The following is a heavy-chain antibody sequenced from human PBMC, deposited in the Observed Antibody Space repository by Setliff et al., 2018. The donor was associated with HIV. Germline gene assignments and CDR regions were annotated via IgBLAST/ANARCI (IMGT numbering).Heavy chain of an antibody. Sequence: SVKVSCKASGYIFTSAIGWLRQAPGQGLEWMGGFIPMFGITQYAPKFQGSATITADESTSTVYMELNSLRSEDTAVYYCARQKASEYSSSFWFDPWGQGTLVTVSS. CDR3: ARQKASEYSSSFWFDP. J-gene: IGHJ5*02. D-gene: IGHD6-6*01. V-gene: IGHV1-69*13. CDR1: GYIFTSA. CDR2: FIPMFGIT.